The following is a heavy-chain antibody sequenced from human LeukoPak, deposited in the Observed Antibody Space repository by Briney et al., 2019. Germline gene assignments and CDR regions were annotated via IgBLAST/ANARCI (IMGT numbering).Heavy chain of an antibody. Sequence: GASVKVSCKASGYTFTSYGISWVRQAPGQGLEWMGWISAYNGNTNYAQKLQGRVTMTTDTSTSTTYMELRSLRSDDTAVYYCASWHGSCSSTSCYDAFDIWGQGTMVTVSS. CDR3: ASWHGSCSSTSCYDAFDI. CDR1: GYTFTSYG. J-gene: IGHJ3*02. V-gene: IGHV1-18*01. D-gene: IGHD2-2*01. CDR2: ISAYNGNT.